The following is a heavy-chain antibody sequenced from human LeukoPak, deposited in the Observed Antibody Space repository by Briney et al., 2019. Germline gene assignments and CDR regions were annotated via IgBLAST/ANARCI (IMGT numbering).Heavy chain of an antibody. V-gene: IGHV4-39*07. CDR3: GGDINNARLFDY. CDR2: IYYSGST. J-gene: IGHJ4*02. Sequence: SETLSLTCTVSGGSISSSSYYWGWIRQPPGKGLEWIGSIYYSGSTYYNPSLKSRVTISVDTSKNQFSLKLSSVTAADTAVYYCGGDINNARLFDYWGQGTLVTVSS. D-gene: IGHD1-14*01. CDR1: GGSISSSSYY.